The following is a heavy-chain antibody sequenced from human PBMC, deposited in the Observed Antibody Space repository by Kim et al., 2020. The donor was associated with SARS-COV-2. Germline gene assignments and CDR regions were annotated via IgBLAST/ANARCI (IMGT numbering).Heavy chain of an antibody. Sequence: GRFNISRDNSKNTLYLQMNSLRAEDTAVYYCAKDSGRITRIVGVITGIDYWGQGTLVTVSS. V-gene: IGHV3-30*02. J-gene: IGHJ4*02. D-gene: IGHD3-22*01. CDR3: AKDSGRITRIVGVITGIDY.